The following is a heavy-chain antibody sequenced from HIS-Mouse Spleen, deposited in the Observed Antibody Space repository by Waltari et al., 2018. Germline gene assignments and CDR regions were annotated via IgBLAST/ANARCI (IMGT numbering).Heavy chain of an antibody. D-gene: IGHD1-26*01. J-gene: IGHJ4*02. CDR3: ARVFRYSGSYYG. V-gene: IGHV1-69*04. CDR2: IIPILGIA. CDR1: GGTFSSYA. Sequence: QVQLVQSGAEVKKPWSSVKVSCKASGGTFSSYAISWDRQAPGQGLEWMGRIIPILGIANYAQKFQGRVTITADKSTSTAYMELSSLRSEDTAVYYCARVFRYSGSYYGWGQGTLVTVSS.